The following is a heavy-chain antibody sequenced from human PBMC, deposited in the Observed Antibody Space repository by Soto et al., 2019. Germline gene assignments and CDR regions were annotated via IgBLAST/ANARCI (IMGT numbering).Heavy chain of an antibody. CDR3: AAYRRGEGGRGY. V-gene: IGHV4-59*08. J-gene: IGHJ4*02. Sequence: WTWIRQPPGKGLEWIGDYSDSASYSPSLKSRVTISADTSKNRFSLNLSSVTAADTAVYYCAAYRRGEGGRGYWGQGTLVTVSS. D-gene: IGHD6-19*01. CDR2: YSDSA.